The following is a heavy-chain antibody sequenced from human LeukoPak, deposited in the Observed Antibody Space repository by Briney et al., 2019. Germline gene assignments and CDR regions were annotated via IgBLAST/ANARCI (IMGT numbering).Heavy chain of an antibody. CDR1: GGSISSGDYY. V-gene: IGHV4-30-4*08. D-gene: IGHD2-15*01. CDR2: IYYSGST. J-gene: IGHJ5*02. CDR3: AREVVAATRDGVDP. Sequence: PSQTLSLTCTVSGGSISSGDYYWSWIRQPPGKSLEWIGYIYYSGSTYYNPSLKSRVTISIDTSKNQFSLKLSSVTAADTSVSYCAREVVAATRDGVDPWGQGTLVTVSS.